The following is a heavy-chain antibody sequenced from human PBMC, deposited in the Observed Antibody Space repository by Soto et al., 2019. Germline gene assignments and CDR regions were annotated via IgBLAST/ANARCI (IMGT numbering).Heavy chain of an antibody. CDR3: ARDSSIVVVIARVFDY. V-gene: IGHV1-18*01. J-gene: IGHJ4*02. CDR1: GYPFTSYV. D-gene: IGHD2-21*01. CDR2: ISAYNGNT. Sequence: ASVKVSCKSSGYPFTSYVISWVRQAPGQGLEWMGWISAYNGNTNYAQKLQGRVTMTTDTSTSTAYMELRSLRSDDTAVYYCARDSSIVVVIARVFDYWGQGTLVTVSS.